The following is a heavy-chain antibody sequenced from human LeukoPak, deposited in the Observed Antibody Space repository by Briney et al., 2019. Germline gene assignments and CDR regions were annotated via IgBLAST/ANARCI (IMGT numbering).Heavy chain of an antibody. CDR1: GFTFNNYA. Sequence: GGSLRLSCAASGFTFNNYAMSWVRQAPGKGLEWDSAIGGSGSGTYYADSVKGRFTISRDNSKNTVYLQINSLRAEDTAVYHCVQESMGHYYYDNSCSQNAFDIWGQGTMVTVS. V-gene: IGHV3-23*01. J-gene: IGHJ3*02. D-gene: IGHD3-22*01. CDR2: IGGSGSGT. CDR3: VQESMGHYYYDNSCSQNAFDI.